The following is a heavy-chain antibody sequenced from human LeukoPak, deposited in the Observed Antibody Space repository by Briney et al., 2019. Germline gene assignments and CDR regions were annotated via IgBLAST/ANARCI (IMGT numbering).Heavy chain of an antibody. J-gene: IGHJ4*02. CDR3: ARGNDGSGCEDY. Sequence: PGGSLRLSCAASGFTFSSYWMHWVCQAPGKGLVWVSRINSDGSSTSYADSVKGRFTISRDNAKNTLYLQMSSLRAEDTAVYYCARGNDGSGCEDYWGQGTLVTVSS. V-gene: IGHV3-74*01. CDR2: INSDGSST. D-gene: IGHD6-19*01. CDR1: GFTFSSYW.